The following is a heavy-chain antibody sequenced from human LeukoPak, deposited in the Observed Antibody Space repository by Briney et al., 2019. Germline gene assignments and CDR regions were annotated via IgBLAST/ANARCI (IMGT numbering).Heavy chain of an antibody. V-gene: IGHV4-38-2*02. CDR2: ISHRGSP. Sequence: SETLSLTCIVSGYSISSDYCWGWIRQAPGKGLEWIGSISHRGSPYYNPSLQSRVTMSADTPNNQFSLRLSSVTAADTAVYYCARMFGLLSGENWFDPWGQGTLVTVSS. CDR3: ARMFGLLSGENWFDP. J-gene: IGHJ5*02. CDR1: GYSISSDYC. D-gene: IGHD3-3*01.